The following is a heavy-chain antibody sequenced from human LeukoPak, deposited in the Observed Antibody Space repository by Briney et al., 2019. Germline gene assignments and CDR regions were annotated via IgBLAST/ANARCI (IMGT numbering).Heavy chain of an antibody. CDR1: GGSISSDY. D-gene: IGHD4-23*01. J-gene: IGHJ6*03. V-gene: IGHV4-4*07. Sequence: SETLSLTCTVSGGSISSDYWSWIRQPAGKGLEWIGRIYTSGSTNYNPSLKSRVTMSVDTSKNQFSLKLSSVTAADTAVYYCARDLKVNYYYYYMDVWGKGTTVTVSS. CDR3: ARDLKVNYYYYYMDV. CDR2: IYTSGST.